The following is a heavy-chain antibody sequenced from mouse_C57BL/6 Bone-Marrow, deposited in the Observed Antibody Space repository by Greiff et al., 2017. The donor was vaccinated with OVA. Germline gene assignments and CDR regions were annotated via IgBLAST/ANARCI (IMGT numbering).Heavy chain of an antibody. J-gene: IGHJ3*01. V-gene: IGHV5-4*01. CDR2: ISDGGSYT. CDR1: GFTFSSYA. D-gene: IGHD1-1*01. CDR3: ARGYYSSSWGFAY. Sequence: EVQGVESGGGLVKPGGSLKLSCAASGFTFSSYAMSWVRQTPEKRLEWVANISDGGSYTYYPDNVKGRFTISRDNAKNNLYLQMSQLKSEDTAMYYCARGYYSSSWGFAYWGQGTLVTVSA.